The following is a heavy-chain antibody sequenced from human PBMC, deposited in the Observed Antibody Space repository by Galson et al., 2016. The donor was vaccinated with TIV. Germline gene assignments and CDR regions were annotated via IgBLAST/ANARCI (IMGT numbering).Heavy chain of an antibody. V-gene: IGHV1-2*02. J-gene: IGHJ4*02. Sequence: SVKVSCKASGYTFAAYYMRWVRQAPGQGLEWMGWINANSGDTTYAQMFQDRVTMTRDRSINTAYMELSGLRSDDTAVYYCARGRVFLGWLLCGDLWGQGTLVTV. CDR1: GYTFAAYY. CDR2: INANSGDT. CDR3: ARGRVFLGWLLCGDL. D-gene: IGHD3-3*01.